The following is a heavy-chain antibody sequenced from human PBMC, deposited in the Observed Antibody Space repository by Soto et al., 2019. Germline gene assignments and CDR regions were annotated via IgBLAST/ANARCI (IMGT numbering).Heavy chain of an antibody. CDR1: GGSISSGGYS. CDR3: ARGGVTADS. J-gene: IGHJ4*02. CDR2: ISHSGST. Sequence: QLQLQESGSGLVKPSQTLSLTCAVSGGSISSGGYSWSWIRQPPGKGLEWIGYISHSGSTYYNPSLKSRVSRSVDRAKNQLSLKLSSVTAADTAGYYCARGGVTADSRGQGTLVTVSS. V-gene: IGHV4-30-2*01. D-gene: IGHD5-18*01.